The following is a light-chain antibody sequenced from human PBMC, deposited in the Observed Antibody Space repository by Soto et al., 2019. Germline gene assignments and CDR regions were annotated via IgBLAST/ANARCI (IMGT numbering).Light chain of an antibody. Sequence: QSVLTQSPSASGSPGQSVTISCTGTSSDIGVYDSVSWYQQHPGKAPKVMIYDVRKRPSGVPDRFSGSKSGNTASLAISGLQAEDEAHYYCSSYTSDNRDYVFGTGTKGTVL. CDR1: SSDIGVYDS. V-gene: IGLV2-8*01. J-gene: IGLJ1*01. CDR2: DVR. CDR3: SSYTSDNRDYV.